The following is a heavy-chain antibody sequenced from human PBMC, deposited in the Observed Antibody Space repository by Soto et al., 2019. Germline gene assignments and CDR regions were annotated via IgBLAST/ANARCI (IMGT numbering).Heavy chain of an antibody. V-gene: IGHV4-34*01. CDR1: GRSFSGYY. CDR2: INHSGST. D-gene: IGHD3-10*01. CDR3: ARGNQYYYGSGSYYNNWFDP. J-gene: IGHJ5*02. Sequence: PSETLSLTCAVYGRSFSGYYWSWIRQPPGKGLEWTGEINHSGSTNYNPSLKSRVTISVDTSKNQFSLKLSSVTAADTAVYYCARGNQYYYGSGSYYNNWFDPWGQGTLVTVSS.